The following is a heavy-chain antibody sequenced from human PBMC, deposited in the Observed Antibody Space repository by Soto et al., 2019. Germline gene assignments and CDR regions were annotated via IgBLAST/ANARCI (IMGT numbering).Heavy chain of an antibody. J-gene: IGHJ6*03. CDR2: IFYSGST. Sequence: QVQLQESGPGLVKPSVTLSLTCTVSGGSISSSSYYWGWIRQPPGKGLEWIGSIFYSGSTYYNPSLQSRVTISVDTSTNQFSLKLRSVTAADTAVYYCARIVRGIVITYYYMDVWGKGTTVTVSS. CDR3: ARIVRGIVITYYYMDV. CDR1: GGSISSSSYY. V-gene: IGHV4-39*01. D-gene: IGHD2-21*01.